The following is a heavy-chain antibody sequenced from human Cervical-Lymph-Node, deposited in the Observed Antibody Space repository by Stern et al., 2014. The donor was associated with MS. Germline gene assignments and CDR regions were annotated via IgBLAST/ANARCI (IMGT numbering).Heavy chain of an antibody. D-gene: IGHD3-10*01. CDR1: GGSVSSDSYF. CDR2: IYTSGSS. CDR3: AREPYYYDSGTY. V-gene: IGHV4-61*02. Sequence: QLQLQESGPRLVKPSQTLSLICTVSGGSVSSDSYFWSWIRQPAGKGLEWIGRIYTSGSSNYRPSLKSRVTISVDTSTNQFSLKLSSVTAADTAVYYCAREPYYYDSGTYWGQGILVTVSS. J-gene: IGHJ4*02.